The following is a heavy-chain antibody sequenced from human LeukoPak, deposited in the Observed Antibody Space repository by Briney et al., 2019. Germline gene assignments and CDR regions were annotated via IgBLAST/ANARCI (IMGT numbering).Heavy chain of an antibody. Sequence: SETLSLTCTVSGGSISSSSYYWGWIRQPPGKGLEWIGSIYYSGSTYYNPSLKSRVTISVDTSKNQFSLKLSPVTAADTAVYYCARGRGMTTIDYWGQGTPVTVSS. D-gene: IGHD4-17*01. CDR3: ARGRGMTTIDY. V-gene: IGHV4-39*01. CDR2: IYYSGST. J-gene: IGHJ4*02. CDR1: GGSISSSSYY.